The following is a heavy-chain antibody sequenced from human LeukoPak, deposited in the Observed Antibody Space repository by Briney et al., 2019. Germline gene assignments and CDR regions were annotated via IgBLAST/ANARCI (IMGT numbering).Heavy chain of an antibody. J-gene: IGHJ3*02. V-gene: IGHV3-49*04. CDR3: TRAERVPAAIGAFDI. CDR2: IRSKAYGGTT. D-gene: IGHD2-2*01. CDR1: GFTFGDYA. Sequence: PGGSLRLSCTASGFTFGDYAMSWVRQAPGKGLEWVGFIRSKAYGGTTEYAASVKGRFTISRDDSKSIAYLQMNSLKTEDTAVYYCTRAERVPAAIGAFDIWGQGTMVTVSS.